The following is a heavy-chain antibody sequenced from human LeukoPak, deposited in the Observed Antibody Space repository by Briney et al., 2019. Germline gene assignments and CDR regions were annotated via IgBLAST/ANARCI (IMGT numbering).Heavy chain of an antibody. V-gene: IGHV3-33*06. CDR1: GFTFSSYG. CDR2: IWYDGSNK. CDR3: AKGHDFWSGYSPAVH. D-gene: IGHD3-3*01. J-gene: IGHJ4*02. Sequence: GGSLLLSCAASGFTFSSYGMHWVRQAPGKGLEWVAVIWYDGSNKYYADSVKGRFTISRDNSKNTLYLQMNSLRAEDTAVYYCAKGHDFWSGYSPAVHWGQGTLVTVSS.